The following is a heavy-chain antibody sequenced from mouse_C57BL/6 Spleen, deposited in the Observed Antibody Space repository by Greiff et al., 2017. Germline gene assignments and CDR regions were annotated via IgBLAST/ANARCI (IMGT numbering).Heavy chain of an antibody. V-gene: IGHV1-82*01. Sequence: VQLQQSGPELVKPGASVKISCKASGYAFSSSWMNWVQQRPGKGLEWIGRIYPGDGDANYNGKFKGKATLTADKSSSTAYMQLSSLTSEDSAVYFCARGLGPYYFDYWGQGTTLTVSS. CDR3: ARGLGPYYFDY. CDR2: IYPGDGDA. J-gene: IGHJ2*01. CDR1: GYAFSSSW. D-gene: IGHD3-3*01.